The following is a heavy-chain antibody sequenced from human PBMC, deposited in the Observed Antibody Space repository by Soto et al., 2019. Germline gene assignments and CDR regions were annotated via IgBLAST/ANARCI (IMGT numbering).Heavy chain of an antibody. CDR3: ARGDGDYYDGNGYLGRH. J-gene: IGHJ4*02. D-gene: IGHD3-22*01. V-gene: IGHV3-23*01. Sequence: GGSLRLSCAASGFTCSSYAMSWVRQAPGKGLEWVSAISGSGGRTYYADSAKGRFTISRDNAKNTVYLQMNSLRAEDTAVYYCARGDGDYYDGNGYLGRHWGQGTLVTVSS. CDR1: GFTCSSYA. CDR2: ISGSGGRT.